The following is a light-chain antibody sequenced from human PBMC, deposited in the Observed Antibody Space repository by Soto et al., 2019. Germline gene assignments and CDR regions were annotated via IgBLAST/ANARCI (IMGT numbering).Light chain of an antibody. CDR1: QSVSSY. CDR2: AAS. Sequence: EIELTQSPATLSSSVGDRATISCRASQSVSSYLAWYQQKPGQAPKLLIYAASNMATGIPARFSGSGSGTDFTLTISSLEPEDFAVYYCQQRSNWLITFGQGTRLEIK. V-gene: IGKV3-11*01. CDR3: QQRSNWLIT. J-gene: IGKJ5*01.